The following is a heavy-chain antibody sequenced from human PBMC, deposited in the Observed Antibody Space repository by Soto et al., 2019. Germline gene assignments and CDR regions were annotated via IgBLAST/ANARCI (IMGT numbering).Heavy chain of an antibody. CDR1: GFTFSSYS. J-gene: IGHJ4*02. V-gene: IGHV3-48*01. CDR3: ASGNSRPPPPTPINYDDIWGSYRYPFEY. CDR2: ISSSSSTI. D-gene: IGHD3-16*02. Sequence: EVQLVESGGGLVQPGGSLRLSCAASGFTFSSYSMNWVRQAPGKGLEWVSYISSSSSTIYYADSVKGRFTISRDNAKNPLYLQMNSLRAEDAAVYYCASGNSRPPPPTPINYDDIWGSYRYPFEYWGQGTLVTVSS.